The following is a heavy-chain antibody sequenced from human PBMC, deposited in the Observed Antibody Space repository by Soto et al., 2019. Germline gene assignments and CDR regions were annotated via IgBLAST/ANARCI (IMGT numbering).Heavy chain of an antibody. Sequence: GGSLRLSCAFSGFTFSDYYMTWIRQTPGKGLEWVSYISGSGADTEYSDAVTGRFTLSRDNAKNLLYLDMDNLKPEDTAVYYCARADCSSHSCFFEYVQHWGQGTLVTVSS. J-gene: IGHJ1*01. CDR1: GFTFSDYY. V-gene: IGHV3-11*01. CDR2: ISGSGADT. CDR3: ARADCSSHSCFFEYVQH. D-gene: IGHD2-2*01.